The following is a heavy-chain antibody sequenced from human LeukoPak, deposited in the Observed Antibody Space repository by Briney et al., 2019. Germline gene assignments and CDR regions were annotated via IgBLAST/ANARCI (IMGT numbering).Heavy chain of an antibody. J-gene: IGHJ6*02. CDR2: IIPIFGTA. V-gene: IGHV1-69*13. CDR1: GGTFSSYA. CDR3: ARGRWAYYYYGMDV. D-gene: IGHD3-16*01. Sequence: ASVKVSCKASGGTFSSYAISWVRQAPGQGLEWMGGIIPIFGTANYAQKFQGRVTITADESTSTTYMELSSLRSEDTAVYYCARGRWAYYYYGMDVWGQGTTVTVSS.